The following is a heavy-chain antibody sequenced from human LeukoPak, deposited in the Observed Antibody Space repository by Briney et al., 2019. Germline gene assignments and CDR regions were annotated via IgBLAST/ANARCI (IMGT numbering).Heavy chain of an antibody. V-gene: IGHV4-4*09. Sequence: SETLSLTCTVSGGSISGYHWSWIRQAPGRELEWIGDIYASGSTNLNPSLTSRVTISADTSKNQFSLKMTSVTAADTAVYYCARLRQLERETAYRYMDVWGKGTTVTVSS. D-gene: IGHD1-1*01. CDR1: GGSISGYH. CDR3: ARLRQLERETAYRYMDV. CDR2: IYASGST. J-gene: IGHJ6*03.